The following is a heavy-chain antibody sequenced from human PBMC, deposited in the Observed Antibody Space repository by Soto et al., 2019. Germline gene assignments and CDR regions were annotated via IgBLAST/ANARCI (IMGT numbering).Heavy chain of an antibody. J-gene: IGHJ4*02. CDR2: IKQDGSEK. V-gene: IGHV3-7*01. CDR3: ASLLGSVTTFDY. CDR1: GFTFSSYW. Sequence: GGSLRLSCAGSGFTFSSYWMSWVRQAPGKGLEWVANIKQDGSEKYYVDSMRGRFTVSRDNAKASLYLQMNSLRVEDTAIYYCASLLGSVTTFDYWGQGTLVTVS. D-gene: IGHD1-1*01.